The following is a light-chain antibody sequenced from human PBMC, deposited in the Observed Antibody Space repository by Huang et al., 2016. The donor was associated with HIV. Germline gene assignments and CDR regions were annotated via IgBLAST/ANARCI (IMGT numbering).Light chain of an antibody. Sequence: DILMTQSPVTLSVPPGERATLSCRTSQHLGSNLAWLQQKPGHPPRLLIYDASTRATGAPARFSGSWSKTDFNLTIDSLQSEDSALYFCQQYNKWPRTFGQGTKLEIK. V-gene: IGKV3D-15*01. CDR3: QQYNKWPRT. J-gene: IGKJ1*01. CDR1: QHLGSN. CDR2: DAS.